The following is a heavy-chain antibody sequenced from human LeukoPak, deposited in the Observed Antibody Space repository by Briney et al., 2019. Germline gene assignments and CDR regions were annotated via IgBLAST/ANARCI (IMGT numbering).Heavy chain of an antibody. V-gene: IGHV1-18*01. CDR2: ISAYIGNT. CDR1: GYTFTSYG. Sequence: ASVKVSCKASGYTFTSYGISWVRRAPGQGLEWRGGISAYIGNTNYAQKLQGRVTMTTDTSTRTAYMELRSLRSGDTAVYYCARAKRRFLEWLPRPYYYYMDVWGKGTTVTVSS. J-gene: IGHJ6*03. D-gene: IGHD3-3*01. CDR3: ARAKRRFLEWLPRPYYYYMDV.